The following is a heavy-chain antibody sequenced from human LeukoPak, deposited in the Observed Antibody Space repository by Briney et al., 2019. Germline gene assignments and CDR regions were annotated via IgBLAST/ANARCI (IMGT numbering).Heavy chain of an antibody. J-gene: IGHJ3*02. Sequence: SETLSLTCAVSDDSFSSHYWTWIRQPPGKGLEWIGYISYIGSTNYNPSLKSRVTISIDTSKNQFSLKLSSVTAEDTAVYYCARDLVTVTKGFDIWGQGTMVSVSS. V-gene: IGHV4-59*11. CDR2: ISYIGST. D-gene: IGHD4-17*01. CDR1: DDSFSSHY. CDR3: ARDLVTVTKGFDI.